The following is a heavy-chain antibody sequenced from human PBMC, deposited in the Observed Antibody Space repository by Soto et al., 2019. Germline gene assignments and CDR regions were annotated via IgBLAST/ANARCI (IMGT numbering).Heavy chain of an antibody. CDR3: ARPANTVADHFDL. CDR2: IYPSDSDT. D-gene: IGHD4-17*01. V-gene: IGHV5-51*01. J-gene: IGHJ4*02. CDR1: GYTFTIYW. Sequence: GESLKISCQVSGYTFTIYWIGWVRQMPGKGPEWMGIIYPSDSDTRYSPSFQGQVTISADQSINTAYLQWDSLKASDTAIYYCARPANTVADHFDLWGQGTPVTAPQ.